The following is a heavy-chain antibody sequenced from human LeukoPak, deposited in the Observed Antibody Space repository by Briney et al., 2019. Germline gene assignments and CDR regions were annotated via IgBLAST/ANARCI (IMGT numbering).Heavy chain of an antibody. Sequence: SETLSLTCTVSGGSISSYYWSWIRQPPGKGLEWIRYIYYSGSTNYNPSLKSRVTISVDTSKNQFSLKLSSVTAADTAVYYCVRVGFLRYFGDYFDYWGQGTLVTVSS. CDR1: GGSISSYY. J-gene: IGHJ4*02. D-gene: IGHD3-9*01. CDR2: IYYSGST. CDR3: VRVGFLRYFGDYFDY. V-gene: IGHV4-59*01.